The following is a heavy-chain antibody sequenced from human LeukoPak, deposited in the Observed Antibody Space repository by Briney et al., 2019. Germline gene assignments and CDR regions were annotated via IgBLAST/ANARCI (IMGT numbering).Heavy chain of an antibody. D-gene: IGHD2-15*01. J-gene: IGHJ4*02. CDR3: ARAEGVAAEFDY. Sequence: SQTLSLTCTVSGGSISSGDYYWSWIRQPPGKGPEWIGYIYYSGSTYYNPSLKSRVTISVDTSKNQFSLKLSSVTAADTAVYYCARAEGVAAEFDYWGQGTLVTVSS. CDR1: GGSISSGDYY. V-gene: IGHV4-30-4*01. CDR2: IYYSGST.